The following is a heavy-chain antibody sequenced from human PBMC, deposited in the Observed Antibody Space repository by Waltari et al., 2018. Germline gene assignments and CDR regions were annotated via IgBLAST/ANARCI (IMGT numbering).Heavy chain of an antibody. Sequence: QVQLQQWGAGLLKPSETLSLTCAVFGGSFSAYHWSWIRQSPGKGLGWIGESNHSGSAFYNPSLKSRVTISFDTSKRQVSLRLSSVTAADTAVSCCARGTGGSSTYYFAGMDVWGQGTTVTVSS. V-gene: IGHV4-34*01. CDR1: GGSFSAYH. CDR2: SNHSGSA. CDR3: ARGTGGSSTYYFAGMDV. D-gene: IGHD3-22*01. J-gene: IGHJ6*02.